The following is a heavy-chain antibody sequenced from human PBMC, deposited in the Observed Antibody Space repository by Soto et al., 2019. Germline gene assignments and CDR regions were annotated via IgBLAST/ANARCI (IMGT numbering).Heavy chain of an antibody. Sequence: QVQLVQSGVEVKEPGASVKVSCKASGYTFITYLISWVRQAPGQGLEWMGWISPYNGNTNYAQNFQGRVTMTTDSSTSTAYMELLSLRSDGTDVFYCARHGSGWYYFDFWGEGSLVTVSS. CDR2: ISPYNGNT. CDR3: ARHGSGWYYFDF. V-gene: IGHV1-18*01. D-gene: IGHD6-19*01. CDR1: GYTFITYL. J-gene: IGHJ4*02.